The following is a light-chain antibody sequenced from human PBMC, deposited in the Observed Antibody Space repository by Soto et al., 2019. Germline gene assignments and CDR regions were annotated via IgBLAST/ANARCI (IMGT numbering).Light chain of an antibody. Sequence: ELVLTQSPGTLSLSPGERATLSCRASQSVSSSYLAWYQHKPGQTPRLLIYGASSRATGIPDRFSGSGSGTAFTLTISRLEPEDFAVYYCQQYDSSPRSTFGPGTKVDIK. CDR1: QSVSSSY. J-gene: IGKJ3*01. V-gene: IGKV3-20*01. CDR3: QQYDSSPRST. CDR2: GAS.